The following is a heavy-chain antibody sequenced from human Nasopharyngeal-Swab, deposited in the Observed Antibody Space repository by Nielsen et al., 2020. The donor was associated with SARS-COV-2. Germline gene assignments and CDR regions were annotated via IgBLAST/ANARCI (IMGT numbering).Heavy chain of an antibody. J-gene: IGHJ6*02. D-gene: IGHD2-15*01. CDR3: ARGYCSSGSCYAKHYGMDV. CDR1: GFRDYS. CDR2: ISSSSSDI. Sequence: GESLKISCVDSGFRDYSMNWVRQAPGKGLEWVSSISSSSSDIYYADSVKGRFTISRDNDKNPLYQQMNNLRAEDTALYYCARGYCSSGSCYAKHYGMDVWGQGTTVTFSS. V-gene: IGHV3-21*01.